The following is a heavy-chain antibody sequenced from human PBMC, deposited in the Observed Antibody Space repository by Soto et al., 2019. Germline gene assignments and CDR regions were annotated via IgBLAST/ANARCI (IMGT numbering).Heavy chain of an antibody. CDR3: ATLCSSTSCYFDY. D-gene: IGHD2-2*01. J-gene: IGHJ4*02. CDR2: ISSSSSTI. CDR1: GFTFSSYS. Sequence: GGSLRLSCAASGFTFSSYSMNWVRQAPGKGLEWVSYISSSSSTIYYADSVKGRFTISRDNAKNSLYLQMNSLRAEDTAMYYCATLCSSTSCYFDYWGQGTLVTVSS. V-gene: IGHV3-48*01.